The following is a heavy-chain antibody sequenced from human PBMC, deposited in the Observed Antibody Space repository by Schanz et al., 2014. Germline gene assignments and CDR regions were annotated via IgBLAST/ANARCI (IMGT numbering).Heavy chain of an antibody. J-gene: IGHJ5*02. CDR2: INPNSGAT. CDR1: GYTFTGYY. CDR3: GEYGSDSYTDP. V-gene: IGHV1-2*06. Sequence: QVQLVQSGAEVKKPGASVKVSCQASGYTFTGYYMHWVRQAPGQGLEWMGQINPNSGATIYAQNFQGRVTMTRDTSISTAYMELRNLRSEDTAVYYCGEYGSDSYTDPWGQGTLVTVSS. D-gene: IGHD3-10*01.